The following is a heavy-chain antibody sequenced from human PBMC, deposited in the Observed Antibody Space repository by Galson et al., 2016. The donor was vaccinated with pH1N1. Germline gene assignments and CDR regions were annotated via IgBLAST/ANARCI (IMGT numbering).Heavy chain of an antibody. CDR3: ARANNLDY. Sequence: SLRLSCAASGFTFSSYAMAWVRQAPGKGLECVSTITGSGGGTYYADSVKGRFTISRDNAKNSLYLQMNSLRAEDTAVYYCARANNLDYWGQGSLVTVSS. CDR2: ITGSGGGT. D-gene: IGHD1/OR15-1a*01. J-gene: IGHJ4*02. CDR1: GFTFSSYA. V-gene: IGHV3-23*01.